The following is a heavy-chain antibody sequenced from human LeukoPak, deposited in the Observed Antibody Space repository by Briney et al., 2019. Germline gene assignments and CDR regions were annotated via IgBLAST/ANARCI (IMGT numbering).Heavy chain of an antibody. J-gene: IGHJ4*02. Sequence: SGGSLRLSCAASGFTFSSYAMTWVRQAPGKGLEWVANIKQDGSEKYYVDSVKGRFTISRDNAKNSLYLQMNSLRAEDTAVYYCASARYSDHWGQGTLVTVSS. CDR2: IKQDGSEK. D-gene: IGHD1-1*01. CDR1: GFTFSSYA. V-gene: IGHV3-7*01. CDR3: ASARYSDH.